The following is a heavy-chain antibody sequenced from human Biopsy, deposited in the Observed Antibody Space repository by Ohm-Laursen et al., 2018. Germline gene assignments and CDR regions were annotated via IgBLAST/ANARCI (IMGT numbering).Heavy chain of an antibody. Sequence: ASVKVSCKASGYTFTDYDINWVRQASGQGLEWVGYIGGDNGDTKYAQKFQGRVTMTTDTSTSTAYMELRSLRSDDTAFYYCARDGKYDSRGYWGPGTLVTVSS. D-gene: IGHD3-22*01. CDR1: GYTFTDYD. CDR2: IGGDNGDT. J-gene: IGHJ4*02. CDR3: ARDGKYDSRGY. V-gene: IGHV1-18*01.